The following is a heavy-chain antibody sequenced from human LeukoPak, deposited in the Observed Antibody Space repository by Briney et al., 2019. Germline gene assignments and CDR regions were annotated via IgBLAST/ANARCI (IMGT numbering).Heavy chain of an antibody. CDR3: AKDGSGRSYYFDY. D-gene: IGHD3-3*01. V-gene: IGHV3-23*01. CDR1: GFTFSSYA. Sequence: PGGSLRLSCAASGFTFSSYAMSWVRQAPGEGLEWVSAISGSGGSTYYADSVKGRFTISRDNSKNTLYLQMNSLRAEDTAVYYCAKDGSGRSYYFDYWGQGTLVTVSS. CDR2: ISGSGGST. J-gene: IGHJ4*02.